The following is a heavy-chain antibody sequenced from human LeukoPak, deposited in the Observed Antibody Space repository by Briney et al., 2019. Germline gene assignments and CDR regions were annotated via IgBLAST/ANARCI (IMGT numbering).Heavy chain of an antibody. J-gene: IGHJ4*02. Sequence: PSETLSLTCNVSGFSLTIGYYWGWIRQPPGKGLEWIGSIYYSGSTYYNPSLKSRVTISVDTSKNQFYLKLSSVTAADTAVYYCGRAVGSFDWLPLFDYWGQGTLVTVSS. D-gene: IGHD3-9*01. V-gene: IGHV4-38-2*02. CDR3: GRAVGSFDWLPLFDY. CDR2: IYYSGST. CDR1: GFSLTIGYY.